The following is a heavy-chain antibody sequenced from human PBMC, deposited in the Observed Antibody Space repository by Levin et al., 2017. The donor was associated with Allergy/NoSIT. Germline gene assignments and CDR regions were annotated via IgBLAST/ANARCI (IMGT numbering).Heavy chain of an antibody. CDR3: ARVLVVPAAILGGSWGLEDY. D-gene: IGHD2-2*02. CDR1: GFTFSSYA. Sequence: PGGSLRLSCAASGFTFSSYAMHWVRQAPGKGLEWVAVISYDGSNKYYADSVKGRFTISRDNSKNTLYLQMNSLRAEDTAVYYCARVLVVPAAILGGSWGLEDYWGQGTLVTVSS. CDR2: ISYDGSNK. J-gene: IGHJ4*02. V-gene: IGHV3-30*04.